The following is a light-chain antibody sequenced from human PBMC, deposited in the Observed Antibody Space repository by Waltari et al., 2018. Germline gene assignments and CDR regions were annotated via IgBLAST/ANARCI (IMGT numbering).Light chain of an antibody. CDR1: QSLLHSNGYNY. Sequence: DIVMSQSPLSLPVTPGEPASISCRSSQSLLHSNGYNYLDWYLQKPGQSPQLLIYLGSNRASGVPDRFSVSGSGTDFTLKISRVEAEDVGIYYCMQALQTPYTFGQGTKLET. CDR2: LGS. V-gene: IGKV2-28*01. J-gene: IGKJ2*01. CDR3: MQALQTPYT.